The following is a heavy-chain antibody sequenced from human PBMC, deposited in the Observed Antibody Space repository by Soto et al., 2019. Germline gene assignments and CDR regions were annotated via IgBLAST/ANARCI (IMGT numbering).Heavy chain of an antibody. D-gene: IGHD3-3*01. CDR1: GFSLTTSGVG. V-gene: IGHV2-5*02. Sequence: QITLKESGPTVVKPTETLTLTCTFSGFSLTTSGVGVGWVRQSPGKAPEWLALIYWDDDKRYSTSLKSRLTITNDTSMTQVVLTMANVDPADTATYYCAHRVLRTVFGLVTTTAIYFDFWGQGTPVVVSS. CDR2: IYWDDDK. J-gene: IGHJ4*02. CDR3: AHRVLRTVFGLVTTTAIYFDF.